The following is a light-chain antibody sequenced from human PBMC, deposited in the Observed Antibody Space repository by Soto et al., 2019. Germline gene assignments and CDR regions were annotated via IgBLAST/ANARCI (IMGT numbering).Light chain of an antibody. J-gene: IGKJ1*01. Sequence: DVKMTQSPSALSASVGDGVTITCRASQGIGNYLAWFQQQPGKAPKRLIYFAYSVQYGVPSRFSGSGSGTQFTLTISGLQPEDFATYYCLQYSSYPWTFGQGTKVEI. CDR2: FAY. V-gene: IGKV1-17*03. CDR3: LQYSSYPWT. CDR1: QGIGNY.